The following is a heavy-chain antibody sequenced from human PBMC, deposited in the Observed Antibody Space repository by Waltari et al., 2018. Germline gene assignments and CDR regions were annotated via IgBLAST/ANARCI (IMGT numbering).Heavy chain of an antibody. CDR2: INPNSGGT. CDR1: GYTFTGYY. J-gene: IGHJ5*02. CDR3: ARETAGATAWFDP. V-gene: IGHV1-2*02. D-gene: IGHD1-26*01. Sequence: QVQLVQSGAEVKGPGASVRVSCKASGYTFTGYYMHWVRQAPGQGLEWMGWINPNSGGTNYSQHFQGRVTMTKATSVSTAYMELSWLISDDTAVYYCARETAGATAWFDPWGQGTLVTVSS.